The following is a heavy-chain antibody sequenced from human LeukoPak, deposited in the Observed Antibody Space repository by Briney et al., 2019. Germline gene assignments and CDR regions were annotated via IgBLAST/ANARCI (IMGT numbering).Heavy chain of an antibody. CDR1: GFTFSSYA. Sequence: GSLRLSCAASGFTFSSYAMHWVRQAPGKGLEWVAVISYDGSNKYYADSVKGRFTISRDNSKNTLYLQMNSLRAEDTAVYYCTTESGSYYDYYYYMDVWGKGTTVTVSS. V-gene: IGHV3-30-3*01. J-gene: IGHJ6*03. D-gene: IGHD1-26*01. CDR2: ISYDGSNK. CDR3: TTESGSYYDYYYYMDV.